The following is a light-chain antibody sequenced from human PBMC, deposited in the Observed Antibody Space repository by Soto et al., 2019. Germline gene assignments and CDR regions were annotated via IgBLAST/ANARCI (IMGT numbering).Light chain of an antibody. V-gene: IGLV2-14*01. CDR2: EVR. CDR1: SSDVGGYNY. Sequence: QSVLTQPASVSGSPGQSITISCTGTSSDVGGYNYVSWYRQHPGKAPKLMIYEVRNRPSGVSNRFSGSKSGNTASLTISGLQAEEEADYYCSSYTRSSTLIFGIGTKVTVL. J-gene: IGLJ1*01. CDR3: SSYTRSSTLI.